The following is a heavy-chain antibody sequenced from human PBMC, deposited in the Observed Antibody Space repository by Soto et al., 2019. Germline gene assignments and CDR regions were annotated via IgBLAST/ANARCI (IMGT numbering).Heavy chain of an antibody. J-gene: IGHJ4*02. Sequence: PEGSLRLSCAASGFTFSSYAMSWVRQAPGKGLEWVSAISGSGGSTYYADSVKGRFTISRDNSKNTLYLQMNSLGAEDTAVYYCARDRDYGSLAYYFDYWGQGTLVTVSS. CDR2: ISGSGGST. CDR1: GFTFSSYA. CDR3: ARDRDYGSLAYYFDY. V-gene: IGHV3-23*01. D-gene: IGHD3-10*01.